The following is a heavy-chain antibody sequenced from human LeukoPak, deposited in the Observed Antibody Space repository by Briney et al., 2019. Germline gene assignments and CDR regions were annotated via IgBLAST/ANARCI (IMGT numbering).Heavy chain of an antibody. CDR2: ISGSGGGT. V-gene: IGHV3-23*01. J-gene: IGHJ4*02. D-gene: IGHD4-23*01. CDR3: ALPAGRATPLPSNS. Sequence: GGSLRLSCAASGLTFRSYTMNWVRQAPGKGLEWVSAISGSGGGTYYADSVKGRFTISRDNSKNTLYLQMNSLRFEDTAVYYSALPAGRATPLPSNSGGQGTLATVSP. CDR1: GLTFRSYT.